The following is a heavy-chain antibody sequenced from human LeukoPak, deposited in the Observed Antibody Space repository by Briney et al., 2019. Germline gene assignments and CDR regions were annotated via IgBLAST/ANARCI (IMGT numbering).Heavy chain of an antibody. CDR1: GFTFSSYG. D-gene: IGHD2-15*01. Sequence: GRSLRLSCAASGFTFSSYGMHWVRQAPGKGLEWVAVISYDGSNKYYADSVKGRFTISRDNSKNTLYLQMNSLRAEDTAVYYCARDRRVIVVVVAPYYYGMDVWGKGTTVTVSS. CDR3: ARDRRVIVVVVAPYYYGMDV. CDR2: ISYDGSNK. J-gene: IGHJ6*04. V-gene: IGHV3-30*03.